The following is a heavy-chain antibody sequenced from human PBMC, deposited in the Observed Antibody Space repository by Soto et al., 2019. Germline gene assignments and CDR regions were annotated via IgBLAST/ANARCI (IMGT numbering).Heavy chain of an antibody. CDR2: TYYRSRWYN. V-gene: IGHV6-1*01. D-gene: IGHD3-9*01. J-gene: IGHJ5*02. CDR3: ARDHTFFDNLTGFSTNRFDP. Sequence: SQTLSLTCVISGDSVSSNSAAWNWIRQSPSRGLEWLGRTYYRSRWYNDYAVSVKSRVTVNPDTSKNQFSLQLNSVTPEDTAVYYCARDHTFFDNLTGFSTNRFDPWSQGTPVTVSS. CDR1: GDSVSSNSAA.